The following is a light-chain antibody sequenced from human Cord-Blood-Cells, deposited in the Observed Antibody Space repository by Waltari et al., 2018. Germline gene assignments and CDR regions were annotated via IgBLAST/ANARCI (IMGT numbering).Light chain of an antibody. Sequence: DIQMTQSPSSLSASVGDRVTITCRASQSISSYLNWYQQKPGKAPKLLIYAASSLQSGVPSRFSDSGSGTDFTLTISSLQPEDFATNYCQQSYSTLTFGGGTKVEIK. CDR2: AAS. CDR3: QQSYSTLT. J-gene: IGKJ4*01. CDR1: QSISSY. V-gene: IGKV1-39*01.